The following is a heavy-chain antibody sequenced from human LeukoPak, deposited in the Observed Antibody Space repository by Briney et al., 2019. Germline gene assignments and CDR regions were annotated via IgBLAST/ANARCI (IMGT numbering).Heavy chain of an antibody. Sequence: PSETLSLTCTVSGGSISNSSYYWGWIRQPPGKGLEWIGSINYSGSTYYNPSLKSRVTISVDTSKNQFSLKLSSVTAADTAVYYCARDASHYGSGYYFDYWGQGTLVTVSS. V-gene: IGHV4-39*07. CDR1: GGSISNSSYY. CDR2: INYSGST. D-gene: IGHD3-10*01. CDR3: ARDASHYGSGYYFDY. J-gene: IGHJ4*02.